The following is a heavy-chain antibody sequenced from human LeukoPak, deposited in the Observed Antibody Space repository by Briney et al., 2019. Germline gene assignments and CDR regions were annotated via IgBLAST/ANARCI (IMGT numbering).Heavy chain of an antibody. CDR3: ARVGYDSSGYFTAPDY. CDR2: INHSGST. V-gene: IGHV4-34*01. J-gene: IGHJ4*02. CDR1: GGSFTGFY. Sequence: SETPSPTCAVFGGSFTGFYWGWIRHPPGKGVEWSGEINHSGSTNYNPSLKSRVTISVDTSKNQFSLKLSSVTAADSAVYYCARVGYDSSGYFTAPDYWGQGTLVTVSS. D-gene: IGHD3-22*01.